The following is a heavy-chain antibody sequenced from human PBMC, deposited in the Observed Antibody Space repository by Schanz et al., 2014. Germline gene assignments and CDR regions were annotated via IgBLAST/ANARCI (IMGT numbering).Heavy chain of an antibody. Sequence: VQLVESGGGLIQPGGSLRLSCEGSGFSFSDYWMGWVRQAPGKGLEWLSYISRDGTTSYYADSVKGRFTSSRDNAKNSLYLQMNSLRAEDTALYFCVKDIYDFWSGNFDYWGPGTLVTVSS. V-gene: IGHV3-11*01. J-gene: IGHJ4*02. CDR2: ISRDGTTS. CDR3: VKDIYDFWSGNFDY. CDR1: GFSFSDYW. D-gene: IGHD3-3*01.